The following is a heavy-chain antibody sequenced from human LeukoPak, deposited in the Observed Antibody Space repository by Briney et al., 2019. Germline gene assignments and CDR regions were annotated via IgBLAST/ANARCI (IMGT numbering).Heavy chain of an antibody. CDR3: ARNKAHVLRFLEWLRSDAFDI. CDR1: GYTFTSYD. J-gene: IGHJ3*02. CDR2: MNPNSGNT. Sequence: GASVKLSCKASGYTFTSYDINWVRQATGQGLEWMGWMNPNSGNTGYAQKFQGRVTMTRNTSISTAYMELSSLRSEDTAVYYCARNKAHVLRFLEWLRSDAFDIWGQGTMVTVSS. D-gene: IGHD3-3*01. V-gene: IGHV1-8*01.